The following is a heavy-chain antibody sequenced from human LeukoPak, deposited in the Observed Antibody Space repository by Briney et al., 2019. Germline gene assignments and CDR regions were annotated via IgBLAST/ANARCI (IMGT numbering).Heavy chain of an antibody. D-gene: IGHD3-22*01. CDR2: IDTNTGNP. V-gene: IGHV7-4-1*02. J-gene: IGHJ4*02. CDR1: GYTCSSNA. Sequence: ASVKVSCKASGYTCSSNAINWVRQAPGQGLEWMGWIDTNTGNPTYAQGFTGQFVFSLDTSVSTAYPQISSLKAEDTAEYFCARGYDSSGYFSDWGQGTLVTVSS. CDR3: ARGYDSSGYFSD.